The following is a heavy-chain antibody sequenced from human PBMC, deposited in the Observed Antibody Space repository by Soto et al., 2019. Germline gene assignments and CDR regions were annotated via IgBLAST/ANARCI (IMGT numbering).Heavy chain of an antibody. CDR1: GGSISSGGYS. V-gene: IGHV4-30-2*01. D-gene: IGHD3-22*01. CDR3: ARVSPYYYDSSGYIYYYYGMDV. CDR2: IYHSGST. Sequence: PSETLSLTCAVSGGSISSGGYSWSWIRQPPGKGLEWIGYIYHSGSTYYNPSLKSRVTISVDRSKNQFSLKLSSVTAADTAVYYCARVSPYYYDSSGYIYYYYGMDVWGQGTTVTVSS. J-gene: IGHJ6*02.